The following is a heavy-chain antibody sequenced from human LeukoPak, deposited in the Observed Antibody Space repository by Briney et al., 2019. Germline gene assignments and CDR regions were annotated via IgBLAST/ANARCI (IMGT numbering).Heavy chain of an antibody. CDR3: ARDAIEMATITTGRSFDY. D-gene: IGHD5-24*01. Sequence: SETLSLTCAVYGGSFSGYYWSWIRQPPGKGLEWIGEINHSGSTNYNPSLKSRVTISVDTSKNQFSLKLSSVTAADTAVYYCARDAIEMATITTGRSFDYWGQGTLVTVSS. CDR1: GGSFSGYY. J-gene: IGHJ4*02. CDR2: INHSGST. V-gene: IGHV4-34*01.